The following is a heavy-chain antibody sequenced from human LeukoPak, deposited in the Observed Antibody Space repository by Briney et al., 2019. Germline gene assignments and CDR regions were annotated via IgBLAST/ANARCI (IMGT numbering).Heavy chain of an antibody. J-gene: IGHJ4*02. V-gene: IGHV4-59*02. D-gene: IGHD3-10*01. Sequence: SETLSLTCTVSGGSVSSWYWSWIRQPPGKGLEWIGYIYDSGNTKYNPSLKSRVTISVDTSKSHFSLKLTSVTAADTAVYYCASLMSLYYFDYWGQGALVTVSS. CDR3: ASLMSLYYFDY. CDR2: IYDSGNT. CDR1: GGSVSSWY.